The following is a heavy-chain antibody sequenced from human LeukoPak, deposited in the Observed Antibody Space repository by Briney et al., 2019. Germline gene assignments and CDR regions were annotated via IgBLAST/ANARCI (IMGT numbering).Heavy chain of an antibody. J-gene: IGHJ1*01. CDR2: ISSSGSGGNT. Sequence: GGSLRLSCAASGVTLSSYAMSWARQAPGKGLEWVSGISSSGSGGNTYYADSVKGRFTISRDSSKNTLFLHMNTPRAEDTAIYYCTKISPLRIEYFHHWGQGTVVTVSS. D-gene: IGHD5-12*01. CDR1: GVTLSSYA. V-gene: IGHV3-23*01. CDR3: TKISPLRIEYFHH.